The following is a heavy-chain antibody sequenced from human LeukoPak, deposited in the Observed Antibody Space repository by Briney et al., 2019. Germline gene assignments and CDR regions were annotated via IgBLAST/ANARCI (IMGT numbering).Heavy chain of an antibody. Sequence: GGSLRLSCTASGFTFGDYAMSWFRQAPGKGLEWVGFIRSKAYGGTTEYAASVKGRFTISRDDSKSIAYLQMNSLKTEDTAVYYCTRHDYDILTGYYVYFDYWGQGTLVTVSS. CDR3: TRHDYDILTGYYVYFDY. CDR2: IRSKAYGGTT. J-gene: IGHJ4*02. V-gene: IGHV3-49*03. CDR1: GFTFGDYA. D-gene: IGHD3-9*01.